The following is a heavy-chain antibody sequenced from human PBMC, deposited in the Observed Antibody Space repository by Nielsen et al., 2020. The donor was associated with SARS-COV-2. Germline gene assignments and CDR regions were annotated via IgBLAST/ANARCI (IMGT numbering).Heavy chain of an antibody. V-gene: IGHV3-9*01. J-gene: IGHJ4*02. CDR3: AKGGTLAAAIEY. D-gene: IGHD6-13*01. Sequence: GGSLRLSCAASGFTFGDYAMHWVRQTPGKGLEWVSGISWNSGLRGYADSVKGRFTISRDNAKNSLSLQMNSLRAEDTALYYCAKGGTLAAAIEYWGQGTLVTVSS. CDR2: ISWNSGLR. CDR1: GFTFGDYA.